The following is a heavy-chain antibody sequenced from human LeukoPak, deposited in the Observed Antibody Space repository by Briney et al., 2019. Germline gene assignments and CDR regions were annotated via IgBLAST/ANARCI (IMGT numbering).Heavy chain of an antibody. J-gene: IGHJ6*02. Sequence: GGSLRLSCAASGFTFSSYGMHWVRQAPGKGLEWAAVISYDGSNKYYADSVKGRFTISRDNSKNTLYLQMNSLRAEDTAVYYCAKDMVRGVIVLPRYYYYYGMDVWGQGTTVTVSS. D-gene: IGHD3-10*01. CDR3: AKDMVRGVIVLPRYYYYYGMDV. CDR2: ISYDGSNK. V-gene: IGHV3-30*18. CDR1: GFTFSSYG.